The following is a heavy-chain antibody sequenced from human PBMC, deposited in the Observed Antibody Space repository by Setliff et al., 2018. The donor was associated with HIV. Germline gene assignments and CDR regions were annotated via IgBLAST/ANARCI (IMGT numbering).Heavy chain of an antibody. D-gene: IGHD3-10*01. J-gene: IGHJ1*01. CDR2: ISSSGSTK. V-gene: IGHV3-48*03. CDR1: GFTLSSYE. CDR3: ARGPSITMIRGIIITPYPQYFQH. Sequence: GESLKISCAASGFTLSSYEMNWVRQAPGKGLEWVSYISSSGSTKYYADSVKGRFTISRDNAKNSLYLQMSSLRAEDTAVYYCARGPSITMIRGIIITPYPQYFQHWGQGTLVTVSS.